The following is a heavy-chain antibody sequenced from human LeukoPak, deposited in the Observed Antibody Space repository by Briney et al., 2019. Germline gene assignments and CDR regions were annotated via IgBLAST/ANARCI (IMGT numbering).Heavy chain of an antibody. Sequence: GGSLRPSCAASGFTFSSYEMNWVRQAPGKGLEWVSYISSSGSTIYYADSVKGRFTISRDNAKNSLYLQMNSLRAEDTAAYYCARDSRDENGEYYYGMDVWGKGTTVTVSS. CDR1: GFTFSSYE. CDR2: ISSSGSTI. CDR3: ARDSRDENGEYYYGMDV. D-gene: IGHD1-1*01. J-gene: IGHJ6*04. V-gene: IGHV3-48*03.